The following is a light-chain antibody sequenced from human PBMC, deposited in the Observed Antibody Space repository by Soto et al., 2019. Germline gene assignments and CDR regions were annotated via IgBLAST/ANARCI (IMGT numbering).Light chain of an antibody. V-gene: IGLV2-8*01. CDR2: EVS. CDR1: SSDIGAYIY. J-gene: IGLJ1*01. Sequence: QSALTQPPSASGSPGQSFTISCTGTSSDIGAYIYVSWYQQHPGKAPKLMISEVSRRPSGVPERFSGSKSGNTASLTVSGLQADDEAHYYCRSYAGSNNFVFGTGTKVTVL. CDR3: RSYAGSNNFV.